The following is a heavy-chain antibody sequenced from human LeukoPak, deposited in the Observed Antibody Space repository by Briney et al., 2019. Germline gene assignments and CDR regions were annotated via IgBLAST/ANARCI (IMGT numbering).Heavy chain of an antibody. D-gene: IGHD2-21*01. CDR1: GGSISSYY. V-gene: IGHV4-59*01. CDR3: ARGGKPLADWAMWPFDY. J-gene: IGHJ4*02. Sequence: SETLSLTCTVSGGSISSYYWSWIRQPPGKGLEWIGYIYYSGSTNYNPSLKSRVTISVDTSENQFSLKLSSVTAADTAVYYCARGGKPLADWAMWPFDYWGQGTLVTVSS. CDR2: IYYSGST.